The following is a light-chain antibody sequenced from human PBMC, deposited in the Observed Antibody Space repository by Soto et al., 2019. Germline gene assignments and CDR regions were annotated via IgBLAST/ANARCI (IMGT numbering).Light chain of an antibody. Sequence: QSALTQPPSLSGTPGQSVTISCSGSSSNIEGNTVHWYQHLPGTAPKLLIYNNNQRPSGVPDRISGSKSGTSASLAISGLQSKDEVDYYCAAWDDILKGWVFGGGTKLTVL. CDR2: NNN. CDR1: SSNIEGNT. V-gene: IGLV1-44*01. CDR3: AAWDDILKGWV. J-gene: IGLJ3*02.